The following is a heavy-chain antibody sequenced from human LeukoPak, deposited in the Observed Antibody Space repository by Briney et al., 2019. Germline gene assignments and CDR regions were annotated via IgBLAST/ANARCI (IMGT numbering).Heavy chain of an antibody. D-gene: IGHD3-22*01. J-gene: IGHJ5*02. CDR3: ARLYYDSRGYYWFDR. V-gene: IGHV4-39*01. CDR1: GGSIISTSFY. CDR2: IYHSGSA. Sequence: SETLSLTCTVSGGSIISTSFYWGWIRQPPGKGLAWLGSIYHSGSAYDNPSLKSRVTISVDRSKNQFSLKLSSVTAADTAVYYCARLYYDSRGYYWFDRWGQGTLVTVSS.